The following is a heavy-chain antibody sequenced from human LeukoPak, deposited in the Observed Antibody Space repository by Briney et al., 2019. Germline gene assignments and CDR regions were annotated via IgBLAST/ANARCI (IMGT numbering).Heavy chain of an antibody. V-gene: IGHV3-7*01. Sequence: ETLSLTCTVSGGSISSYYWSWIRQPPGKGLEWVAQINQDGSEEYYMDSVKARFTISRDNAKNSVFLQMNSLRAEDTAVYYCVRDGGVSGYDLLDYWGQGTLVTVSS. J-gene: IGHJ4*02. CDR3: VRDGGVSGYDLLDY. CDR2: INQDGSEE. CDR1: GGSISSYY. D-gene: IGHD5-12*01.